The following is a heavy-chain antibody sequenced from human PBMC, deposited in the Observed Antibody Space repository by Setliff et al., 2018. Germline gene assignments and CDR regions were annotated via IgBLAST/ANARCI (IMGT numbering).Heavy chain of an antibody. V-gene: IGHV7-4-1*02. CDR3: ARASRFGTIKYRGDYYMNV. J-gene: IGHJ6*03. Sequence: ASVKVSCKASGYTFTTYAISWMRQAPGQGLEWMGWINTNTGNPSYAQGFTGRFVFSLDTSVSTAYLQISSLKAEDTALYYCARASRFGTIKYRGDYYMNVWGKGTTVTVSS. CDR1: GYTFTTYA. D-gene: IGHD3-10*01. CDR2: INTNTGNP.